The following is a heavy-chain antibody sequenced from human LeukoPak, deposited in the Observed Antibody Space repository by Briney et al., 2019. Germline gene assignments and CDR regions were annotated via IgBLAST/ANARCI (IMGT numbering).Heavy chain of an antibody. CDR2: IIPIFGTA. V-gene: IGHV1-69*05. Sequence: SVKVPCKASGGTFSSYAISWVRQAPGQGLEWMGGIIPIFGTANYAQKFQGRVTITTDESTSTAYMELSSLRSEDTAVYYCARIPWGYSYGPGDYWGQGTLVTVSS. J-gene: IGHJ4*02. D-gene: IGHD5-18*01. CDR3: ARIPWGYSYGPGDY. CDR1: GGTFSSYA.